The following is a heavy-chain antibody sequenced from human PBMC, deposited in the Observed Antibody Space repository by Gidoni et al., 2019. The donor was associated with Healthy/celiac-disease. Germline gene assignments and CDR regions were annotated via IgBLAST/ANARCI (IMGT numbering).Heavy chain of an antibody. CDR2: IFSNAEK. J-gene: IGHJ6*02. V-gene: IGHV2-26*01. D-gene: IGHD5-12*01. CDR1: GFSLSNARMG. Sequence: QVTLKYSGPVLVKPTETLTLTFTVSGFSLSNARMGVSWIRQPPGKALAWLAHIFSNAEKSYSPSLKSRRTISKDTSKSQVVRTMTNMDPVDTATYYCARDGYNWEGYYYYGMDVWGQGTTVTVSS. CDR3: ARDGYNWEGYYYYGMDV.